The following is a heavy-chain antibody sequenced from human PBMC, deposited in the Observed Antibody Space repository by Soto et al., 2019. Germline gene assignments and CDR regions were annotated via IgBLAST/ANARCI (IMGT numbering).Heavy chain of an antibody. J-gene: IGHJ4*02. CDR3: ARGRRELLDY. CDR1: GGSFRGFY. D-gene: IGHD1-26*01. CDR2: INHVGIT. V-gene: IGHV4-34*01. Sequence: PSETLSLTCAVSGGSFRGFYWTWIRQSPGKGLEWLGDINHVGITNYNPSLKSRVSIPVDTSKSQFSLKLSSVTAADTAVYYCARGRRELLDYWGQGTLVTVSS.